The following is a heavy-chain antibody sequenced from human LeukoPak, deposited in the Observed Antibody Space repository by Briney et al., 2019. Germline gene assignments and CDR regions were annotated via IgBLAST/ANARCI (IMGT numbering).Heavy chain of an antibody. V-gene: IGHV1-18*01. J-gene: IGHJ6*02. CDR2: ISAYNGNT. Sequence: GSSVKVSCKASGGTFSSYGISWVRQAPGQGLEWMGWISAYNGNTNYAQKLQGRVTMTTDTSTSTAYMELRSLRSDDTAVYYCARMVVVVAQDYYYGMDVWGQGTTVTVSS. D-gene: IGHD2-15*01. CDR3: ARMVVVVAQDYYYGMDV. CDR1: GGTFSSYG.